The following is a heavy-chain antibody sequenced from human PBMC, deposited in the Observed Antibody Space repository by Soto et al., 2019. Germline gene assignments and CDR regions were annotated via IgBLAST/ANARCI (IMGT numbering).Heavy chain of an antibody. CDR2: ISSSSSTI. D-gene: IGHD2-21*01. V-gene: IGHV3-48*01. CDR1: GFTFSSYS. CDR3: ARDPPASYCGGDCYSETHFQH. Sequence: GGSLRLSCAASGFTFSSYSMNWVRQAPGKGLEWVSYISSSSSTIYYADSVKGRFTISRDNAKNSLYLQMNSLRAEDTAVYYCARDPPASYCGGDCYSETHFQHWGQGTLVTVSS. J-gene: IGHJ1*01.